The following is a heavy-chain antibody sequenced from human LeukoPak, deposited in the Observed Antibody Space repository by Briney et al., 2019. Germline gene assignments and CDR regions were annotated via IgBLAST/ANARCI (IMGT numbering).Heavy chain of an antibody. CDR1: GGSISSSTFY. CDR2: IFYSGST. CDR3: ARGQRDFDY. V-gene: IGHV4-39*01. Sequence: RTSETLSLTCTVSGGSISSSTFYWGWIRQPPGKGLEWIVTIFYSGSTYYNPSLKSRVTISVDTSKNQLSLRLSSVTAADTAVYYCARGQRDFDYWGQGTLVTVS. J-gene: IGHJ4*02.